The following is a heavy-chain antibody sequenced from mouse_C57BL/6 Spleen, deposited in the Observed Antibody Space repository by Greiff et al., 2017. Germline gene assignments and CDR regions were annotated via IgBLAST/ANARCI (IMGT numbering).Heavy chain of an antibody. V-gene: IGHV5-17*01. CDR2: ISSGSSTI. D-gene: IGHD2-3*01. CDR1: GFTFSDYG. CDR3: ASYDGYSYWYFDV. Sequence: EVKLVESGGGLVKPGGSLKLSCAASGFTFSDYGMHWVRQAPETGLEWVAYISSGSSTIYYADTVKGRFTISRDNAKNTLFLQMTSLRSEDTAMYYCASYDGYSYWYFDVWGTGTTVTVSS. J-gene: IGHJ1*03.